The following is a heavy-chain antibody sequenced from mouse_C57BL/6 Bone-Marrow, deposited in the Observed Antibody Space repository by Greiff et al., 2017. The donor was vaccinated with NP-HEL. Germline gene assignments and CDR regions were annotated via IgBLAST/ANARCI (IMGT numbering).Heavy chain of an antibody. CDR3: ARGGPRFAY. Sequence: EVKLVESGGGLVQPGGSLSLSCAASGFTFTDYYMSWVRQPPGKALEWLGFIRNKANGYTTEYSASVKGRFTISRDNSPSILYLQMNALRAEDSATYYCARGGPRFAYWGQGTLVTVSA. V-gene: IGHV7-3*01. CDR1: GFTFTDYY. J-gene: IGHJ3*01. CDR2: IRNKANGYTT.